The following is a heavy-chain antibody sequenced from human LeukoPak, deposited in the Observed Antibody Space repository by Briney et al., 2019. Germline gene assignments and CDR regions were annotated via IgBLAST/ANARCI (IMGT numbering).Heavy chain of an antibody. CDR2: IYYSGST. V-gene: IGHV4-39*01. Sequence: SETLSLTCAVYGGSFSGYYWGWIRQPPGKGLEWIGSIYYSGSTYYNPSLKSRVTISVDTSKNQFSLKLSSVTAADTAVYYCARWGVGVSRFDPWGQGTLVTVSS. CDR1: GGSFSGYY. J-gene: IGHJ5*02. CDR3: ARWGVGVSRFDP. D-gene: IGHD3-10*01.